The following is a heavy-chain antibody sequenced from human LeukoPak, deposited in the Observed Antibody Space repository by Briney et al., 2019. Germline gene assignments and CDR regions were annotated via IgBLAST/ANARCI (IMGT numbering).Heavy chain of an antibody. CDR1: GDSLNGLA. J-gene: IGHJ6*02. Sequence: SETLSLSCTVSGDSLNGLALSWIRQPPGKGLEWISDIYYSGSTTYNASSKSRVTISVDNSKNQLSLKLSSVPTADTAVLYCSRVKRCSVGATRPVYYYGMDVWGQGPTVTVSS. V-gene: IGHV4-59*11. D-gene: IGHD1-26*01. CDR2: IYYSGST. CDR3: SRVKRCSVGATRPVYYYGMDV.